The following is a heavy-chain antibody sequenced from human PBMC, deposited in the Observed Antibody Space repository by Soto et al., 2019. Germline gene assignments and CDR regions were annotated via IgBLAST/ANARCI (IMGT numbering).Heavy chain of an antibody. V-gene: IGHV2-5*01. D-gene: IGHD3-16*01. CDR1: GFSVSARGVG. CDR2: IYWNDDK. J-gene: IGHJ4*02. CDR3: AHSPWGAAPDY. Sequence: SGPTLVNPTQTLTLTCALSGFSVSARGVGVGWIRQPPGKALEWLAIIYWNDDKLYRPSLQSRLTITKNTSKNQVVLTMTNMDPVDTATYYCAHSPWGAAPDYWGQGTPVTVSS.